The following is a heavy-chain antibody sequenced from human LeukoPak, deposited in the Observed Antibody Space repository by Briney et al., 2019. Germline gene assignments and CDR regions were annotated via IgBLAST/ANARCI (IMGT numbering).Heavy chain of an antibody. CDR2: IKTKSDGGPT. J-gene: IGHJ4*02. V-gene: IGHV3-15*07. CDR3: TTGIDYGGGY. Sequence: GESLRLSCVASGFTFTNAWMNWVRQAPGKGLERVGRIKTKSDGGPTDYAAFVEGRFTISRDDSKNTLYLQMNSLKTEDTAVYYCTTGIDYGGGYWGQGTLVTVSS. D-gene: IGHD4/OR15-4a*01. CDR1: GFTFTNAW.